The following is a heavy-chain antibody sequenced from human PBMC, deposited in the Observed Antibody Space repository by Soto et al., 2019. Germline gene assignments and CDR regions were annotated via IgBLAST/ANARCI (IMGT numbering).Heavy chain of an antibody. CDR3: ARDTEVRFLEWLLPAAPFGY. V-gene: IGHV1-18*04. Sequence: GASVKVSCKASGYTFTSYGISWVRQAPGQGLEWMGWISAYNGNTNYAQKLQGRVTMTTDTSTSTAYMELRSLRSDDTAVYYCARDTEVRFLEWLLPAAPFGYWGQGTLVTVSS. CDR2: ISAYNGNT. D-gene: IGHD3-3*01. J-gene: IGHJ4*02. CDR1: GYTFTSYG.